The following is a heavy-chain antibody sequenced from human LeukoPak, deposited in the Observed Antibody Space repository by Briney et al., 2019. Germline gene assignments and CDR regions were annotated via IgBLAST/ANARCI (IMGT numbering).Heavy chain of an antibody. CDR2: IIPILGIA. Sequence: SVKVSCKASGYTFTGYYMHWVRQAPGQGLEWMGRIIPILGIANYAQKFQGRVTITADKSTSTAYMELSSLRSEDTAVYYCARDDGDGDYGPWHWGQGTLVTVSS. CDR1: GYTFTGYY. V-gene: IGHV1-69*04. D-gene: IGHD4-17*01. CDR3: ARDDGDGDYGPWH. J-gene: IGHJ4*02.